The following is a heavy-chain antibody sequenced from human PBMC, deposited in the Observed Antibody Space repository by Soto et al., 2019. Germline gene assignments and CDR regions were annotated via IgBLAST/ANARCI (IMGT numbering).Heavy chain of an antibody. D-gene: IGHD3-22*01. CDR3: VRNGYYSLDV. V-gene: IGHV4-4*02. Sequence: QVQLQESGPGLVGPSWTLSLTCAVSGDSIIGTGWWSWVRQSPGRGLDRIGEVYHSGAKNYNPTLKSRVTISVDTSRNQFSLNLGAVTAADTAVYYCVRNGYYSLDVWGQGTTVTVSS. J-gene: IGHJ6*02. CDR2: VYHSGAK. CDR1: GDSIIGTGW.